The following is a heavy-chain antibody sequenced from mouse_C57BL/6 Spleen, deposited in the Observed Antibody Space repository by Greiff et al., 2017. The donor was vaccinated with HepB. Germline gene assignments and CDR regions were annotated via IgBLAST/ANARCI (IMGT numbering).Heavy chain of an antibody. CDR3: TRRDDYYGSSYGFAY. V-gene: IGHV1-15*01. D-gene: IGHD1-1*01. Sequence: QVQLKQSGAELVRPGASVTLSCKASGYTFTDYEMHWVKQTPVHGLEWIGAIDPETGGTAYNQKFKGKAILTADKSSSTAYMERRSLTSEDSAVYYCTRRDDYYGSSYGFAYWGQGTLVTVSA. J-gene: IGHJ3*01. CDR1: GYTFTDYE. CDR2: IDPETGGT.